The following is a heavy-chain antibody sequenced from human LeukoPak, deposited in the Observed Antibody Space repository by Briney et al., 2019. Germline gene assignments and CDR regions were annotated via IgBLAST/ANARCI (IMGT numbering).Heavy chain of an antibody. CDR2: IYPGYSDT. CDR1: GYSFTSYW. J-gene: IGHJ4*02. D-gene: IGHD4-17*01. CDR3: PRSPMTTVTYFDY. V-gene: IGHV5-51*01. Sequence: GESLKIYCKGSGYSFTSYWIGWVRQMPGKGLEWMGIIYPGYSDTRYSPSFQVQVTIYADRSISPAYLPWRSLKASDTAMSYFPRSPMTTVTYFDYWGEGTLVTVSP.